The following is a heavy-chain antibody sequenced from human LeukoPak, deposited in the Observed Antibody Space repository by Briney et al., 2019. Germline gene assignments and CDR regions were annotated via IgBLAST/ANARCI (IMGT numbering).Heavy chain of an antibody. CDR1: GFTFSNYA. CDR2: VSDSGAGT. J-gene: IGHJ4*02. Sequence: PGGSLRLSCAASGFTFSNYAMSWVRRAPGKGLLWVSTVSDSGAGTYYADSVKGRFTISRDNSKNTLYLQMNNLRAEDTAVYYCAKSDGSGSYDDDWGQGTLVTVSS. D-gene: IGHD3-10*01. V-gene: IGHV3-23*01. CDR3: AKSDGSGSYDDD.